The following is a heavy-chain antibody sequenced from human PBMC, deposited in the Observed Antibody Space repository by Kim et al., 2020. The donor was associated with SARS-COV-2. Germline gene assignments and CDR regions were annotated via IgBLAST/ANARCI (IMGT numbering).Heavy chain of an antibody. CDR3: ARDWGGHFDY. Sequence: STYYADSVKGRFTISRDNSKNTLYLQMNSLRAEDTAVYYCARDWGGHFDYWGQGTLVTVSS. V-gene: IGHV3-66*01. J-gene: IGHJ4*02. D-gene: IGHD3-16*01. CDR2: ST.